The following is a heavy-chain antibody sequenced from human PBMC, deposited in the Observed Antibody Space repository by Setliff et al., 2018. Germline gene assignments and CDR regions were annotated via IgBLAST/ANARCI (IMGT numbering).Heavy chain of an antibody. Sequence: ASETLSLTCSVSDDSFYSDYYFWGWIRQPPGKGLEWIATISSSGATNYNSSLKSRVTLSRDVAKRQFSLNLSSVTAADTAVYYCAKGGGRYHSASWGQGMLVTVSS. J-gene: IGHJ4*02. CDR2: ISSSGAT. D-gene: IGHD1-26*01. CDR1: DDSFYSDYYF. CDR3: AKGGGRYHSAS. V-gene: IGHV4-39*07.